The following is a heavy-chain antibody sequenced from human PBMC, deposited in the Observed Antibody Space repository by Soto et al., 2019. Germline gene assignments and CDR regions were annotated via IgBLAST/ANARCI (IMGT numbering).Heavy chain of an antibody. J-gene: IGHJ4*02. Sequence: QVQLVQSGAEVKKPGSSVKVSCKASGGTFSSYAISWVRQAPGQGLEWMGGIIPIFGTANYAQKFQGRVTITADKSTSTAYMELSSLRSEDTAVYYCAGIELGYCSGGSCSPNTGFDYWGQGTLVTVSS. CDR2: IIPIFGTA. D-gene: IGHD2-15*01. CDR3: AGIELGYCSGGSCSPNTGFDY. V-gene: IGHV1-69*06. CDR1: GGTFSSYA.